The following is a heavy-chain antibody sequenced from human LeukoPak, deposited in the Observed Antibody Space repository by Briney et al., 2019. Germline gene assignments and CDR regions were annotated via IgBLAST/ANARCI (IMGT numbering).Heavy chain of an antibody. CDR3: ASSRIITLDY. J-gene: IGHJ4*02. D-gene: IGHD3-22*01. CDR2: IIPILGIA. V-gene: IGHV1-69*04. Sequence: SVKVSCKASGGTFSSYAISWVRQAPGQGLEWMGRIIPILGIATYAQKFQGRVTIPADKSTSTAYMELSSLRSEDTAVYYCASSRIITLDYWGQGTLVTVSS. CDR1: GGTFSSYA.